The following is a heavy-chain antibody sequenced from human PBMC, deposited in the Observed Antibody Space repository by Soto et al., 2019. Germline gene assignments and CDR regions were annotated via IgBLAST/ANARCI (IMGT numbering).Heavy chain of an antibody. J-gene: IGHJ6*04. CDR2: IYWDDDR. D-gene: IGHD3-3*01. Sequence: SGPTLVNPTHTLTLTCSFSGFSLSTRGVGVGWLRQPPGKALEWLAVIYWDDDRHYSPPLKSRLTITKDASKNQVVLIMTTMAPVETATYYCAHTHYDVWSGYRYKYGLDVWGKGTTVTVSS. V-gene: IGHV2-5*02. CDR3: AHTHYDVWSGYRYKYGLDV. CDR1: GFSLSTRGVG.